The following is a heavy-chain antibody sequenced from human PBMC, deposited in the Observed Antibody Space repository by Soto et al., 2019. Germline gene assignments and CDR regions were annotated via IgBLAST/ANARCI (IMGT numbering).Heavy chain of an antibody. Sequence: GGSLRLSCAASGFTFSRYAISWVRQAPGKGLEWVSAISVSGGSTYYADSVKGRVTISRDISKNTLYLQMNSLRAEDTAVYYCARDFYTSGWYDYWGQGTLVTVSS. CDR1: GFTFSRYA. V-gene: IGHV3-23*01. CDR2: ISVSGGST. J-gene: IGHJ4*02. D-gene: IGHD6-19*01. CDR3: ARDFYTSGWYDY.